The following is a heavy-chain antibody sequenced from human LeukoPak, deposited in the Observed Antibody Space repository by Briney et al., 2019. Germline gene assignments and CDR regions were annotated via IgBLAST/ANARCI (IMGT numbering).Heavy chain of an antibody. J-gene: IGHJ6*02. D-gene: IGHD3-22*01. CDR2: IYYSGSN. Sequence: SETLSLTCTVSGGSISSYYWSWIRQPPGKGLEWIGYIYYSGSNNYNPSLKSRVTISVDTYKNQFSLKLSSVTAADTAVYYCARDDSSLYGMDVWGQGTTVTVSS. CDR3: ARDDSSLYGMDV. V-gene: IGHV4-59*01. CDR1: GGSISSYY.